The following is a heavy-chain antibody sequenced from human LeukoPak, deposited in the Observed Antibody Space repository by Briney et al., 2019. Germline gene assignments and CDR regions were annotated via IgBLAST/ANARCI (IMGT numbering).Heavy chain of an antibody. D-gene: IGHD5-18*01. CDR3: ARRYGYADY. V-gene: IGHV3-30-3*01. J-gene: IGHJ4*02. Sequence: GGSLRLSCAASGFTFSSYAMHWVRQAPGKGLEWVAVISYDGSNKYYADSVKGRFTISRDNSKNTLYLQMNSLRAEDTAVYYCARRYGYADYWGQGTPVTVSS. CDR1: GFTFSSYA. CDR2: ISYDGSNK.